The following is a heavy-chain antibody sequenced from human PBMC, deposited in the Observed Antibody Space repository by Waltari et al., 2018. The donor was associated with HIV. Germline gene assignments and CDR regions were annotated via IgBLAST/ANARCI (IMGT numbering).Heavy chain of an antibody. V-gene: IGHV3-30-3*01. Sequence: QVQLVESGGGVVQPGRSLRLSCAASGFTFSSYAMHWVRQAPGKGLEWGAVISYDGSNKYYADSVKGRFTISRDNSKNTLYLQMNSLRAEDTAVYYCARDPQYCSSTSCSYYFDYWGQGTLVTVSS. CDR3: ARDPQYCSSTSCSYYFDY. CDR2: ISYDGSNK. J-gene: IGHJ4*02. CDR1: GFTFSSYA. D-gene: IGHD2-2*01.